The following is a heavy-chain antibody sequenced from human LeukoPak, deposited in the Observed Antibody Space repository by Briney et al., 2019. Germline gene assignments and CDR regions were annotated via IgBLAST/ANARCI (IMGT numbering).Heavy chain of an antibody. D-gene: IGHD1-26*01. CDR3: ASTLVGALYFDY. V-gene: IGHV3-21*01. J-gene: IGHJ4*02. Sequence: GGSLRLSCAASGFTFSSYSMNWVRQAPGKGLEWVSSISSSSSYIYYADSVKGRFTISRDNAKNSLYLQMNSLRAEDTAVYHCASTLVGALYFDYWGQGTLVTVSS. CDR2: ISSSSSYI. CDR1: GFTFSSYS.